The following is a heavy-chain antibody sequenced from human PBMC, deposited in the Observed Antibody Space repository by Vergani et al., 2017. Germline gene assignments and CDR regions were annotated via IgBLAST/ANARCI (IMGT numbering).Heavy chain of an antibody. CDR1: GFTFSSNA. D-gene: IGHD1-26*01. J-gene: IGHJ4*02. CDR3: AKSFFWWELPIFDY. V-gene: IGHV3-23*01. CDR2: ISGSGDST. Sequence: EVQLLESGGGLVQPGGSLRLSCAASGFTFSSNAMSWVRQAPGKGLEWVSGISGSGDSTYYADSVKGRFTISRDNSKNTLYLQMNSLRAEDTAVYYCAKSFFWWELPIFDYWGQGTLVTVSS.